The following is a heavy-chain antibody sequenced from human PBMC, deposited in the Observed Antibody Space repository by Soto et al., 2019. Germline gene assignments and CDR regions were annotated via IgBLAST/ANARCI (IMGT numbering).Heavy chain of an antibody. V-gene: IGHV4-30-4*01. D-gene: IGHD1-1*01. CDR3: VGTKGGAFDI. J-gene: IGHJ3*02. Sequence: TVSGGSISSGHYYWNWIRQPPGRGLEWIGYIYDSGSTFYNPSLKSRVTISVDTSKNQFSLKLSSVTAADTAVYYCVGTKGGAFDIWGQGTMVTVSS. CDR2: IYDSGST. CDR1: GGSISSGHYY.